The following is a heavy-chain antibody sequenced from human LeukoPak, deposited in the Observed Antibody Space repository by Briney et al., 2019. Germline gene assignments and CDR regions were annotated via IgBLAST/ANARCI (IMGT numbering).Heavy chain of an antibody. CDR1: GYTFTIYG. D-gene: IGHD6-19*01. CDR2: ISAYNGNT. V-gene: IGHV1-18*01. J-gene: IGHJ5*02. Sequence: ASVKVSCKASGYTFTIYGISWVRQAPGQGLEWMGWISAYNGNTNYAQKLQGRVTMTTDTSTSTAYMELKSLRSDDTAVYYCARDLGGSGWSYRFDPWGQGTLVTVSS. CDR3: ARDLGGSGWSYRFDP.